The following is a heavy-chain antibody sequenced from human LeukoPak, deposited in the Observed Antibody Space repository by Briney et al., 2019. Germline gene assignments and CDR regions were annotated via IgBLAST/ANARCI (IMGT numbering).Heavy chain of an antibody. V-gene: IGHV3-21*01. CDR3: ASSLHHDAFDI. CDR1: GFTFSSYS. Sequence: GGSLRLSCAASGFTFSSYSMNWVRQAPGKGLEWVSSISSSSSYIYYADSVKGRFTISRDNAKNSLYLQMNSLRAEDTAVYYCASSLHHDAFDIWGQGTMVTVSS. J-gene: IGHJ3*02. CDR2: ISSSSSYI. D-gene: IGHD1-14*01.